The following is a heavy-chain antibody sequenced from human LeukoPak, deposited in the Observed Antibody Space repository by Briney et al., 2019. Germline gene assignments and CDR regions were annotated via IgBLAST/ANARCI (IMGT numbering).Heavy chain of an antibody. CDR1: GFTFSTYG. J-gene: IGHJ4*02. Sequence: GGSLRLSCAASGFTFSTYGMHWVRQAPGKGLEWVAFIRYDGRNKYYADSVKGRFTISRDNSKNTLYLQMNSLRAEDTAVYYCAKDDCSSTSCYVFDYWGQGTLVTVSS. V-gene: IGHV3-30*02. D-gene: IGHD2-2*01. CDR3: AKDDCSSTSCYVFDY. CDR2: IRYDGRNK.